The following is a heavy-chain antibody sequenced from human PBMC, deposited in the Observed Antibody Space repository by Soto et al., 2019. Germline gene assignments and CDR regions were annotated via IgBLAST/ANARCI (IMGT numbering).Heavy chain of an antibody. D-gene: IGHD3-9*01. J-gene: IGHJ2*01. CDR1: GGSFSGYY. Sequence: QVQLQQWGAGPLRPLETLSLTCGVSGGSFSGYYWAWIRQSPGKGLEWIGEINDRGSINYNPSLKIRVSISVDTAKNHYALNLRSVTAADTAVYYSARESHDISTGSPGVWYFELWGRGTLVTVSS. CDR3: ARESHDISTGSPGVWYFEL. CDR2: INDRGSI. V-gene: IGHV4-34*01.